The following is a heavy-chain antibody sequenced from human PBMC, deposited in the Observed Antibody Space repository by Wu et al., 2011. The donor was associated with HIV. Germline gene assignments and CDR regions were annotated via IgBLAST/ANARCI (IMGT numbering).Heavy chain of an antibody. CDR3: ARDFGGDGDS. CDR1: GGTFNSYG. CDR2: IIPIFGTT. Sequence: QVQLVQSGAEVEKPGSSMKVSCTASGGTFNSYGITWVRQAPGQGLEWMGGIIPIFGTTNYAQKFQGRVTITADKSTSTAYMELSSLRSEDTAMYYCARDFGGDGDSWGQGTLVTVSS. D-gene: IGHD2-21*01. J-gene: IGHJ4*02. V-gene: IGHV1-69*14.